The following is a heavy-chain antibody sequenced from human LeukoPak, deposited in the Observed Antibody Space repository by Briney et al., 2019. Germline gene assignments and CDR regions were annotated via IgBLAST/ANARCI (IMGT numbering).Heavy chain of an antibody. CDR3: ASPTYDSLEVDY. CDR1: EFTFSTYG. V-gene: IGHV3-30*03. CDR2: ISYDGSYK. Sequence: GGSLRLSCAASEFTFSTYGMHWVRQAPGKGLEWVAVISYDGSYKFYADSVKGRFTISRDNSKNTLYLQMNSLRAEDTAVYYCASPTYDSLEVDYWGQGTLVTVSS. D-gene: IGHD3-22*01. J-gene: IGHJ4*02.